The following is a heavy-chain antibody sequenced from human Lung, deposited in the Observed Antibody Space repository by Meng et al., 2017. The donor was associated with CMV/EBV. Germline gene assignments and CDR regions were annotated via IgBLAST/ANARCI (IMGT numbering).Heavy chain of an antibody. CDR2: IYSGGSST. V-gene: IGHV3-23*03. CDR3: AKDHRARYCSGGSCYYYYGMDV. D-gene: IGHD2-15*01. Sequence: GESLKISCAASGFTFSSYAMSWVRQAPGKGLEWVSVIYSGGSSTYYADSVKGRFTISRDNSKNTLYLQMNSLRAEDTAVYYCAKDHRARYCSGGSCYYYYGMDVWGQGTTVTGSS. J-gene: IGHJ6*02. CDR1: GFTFSSYA.